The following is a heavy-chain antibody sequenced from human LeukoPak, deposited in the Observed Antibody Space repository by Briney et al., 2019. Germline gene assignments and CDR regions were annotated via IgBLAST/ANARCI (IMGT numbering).Heavy chain of an antibody. CDR2: IYYSGST. CDR3: ARGLRVRTFGELSWYIDV. CDR1: GGSISSYY. J-gene: IGHJ6*03. V-gene: IGHV4-59*01. D-gene: IGHD3-3*01. Sequence: PSETLSLTCTVSGGSISSYYWSWIRQPPGKGLEWIGYIYYSGSTNYNPSLKSRVTISVDTSKNQFSLKLNSVTAADTAVYYCARGLRVRTFGELSWYIDVWGEGTTVIVSS.